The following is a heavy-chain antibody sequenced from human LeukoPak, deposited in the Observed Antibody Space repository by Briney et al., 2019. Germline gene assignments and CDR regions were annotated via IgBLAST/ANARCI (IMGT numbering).Heavy chain of an antibody. V-gene: IGHV3-74*01. CDR2: INSDGSST. Sequence: GGSLRLSCAASGFTFNSYWMHWVRQAPGKGLAWVSRINSDGSSTNYADSVKGRVTISRDNAKNTLYLQMNSLRAEDTAVYYCARAVAGRLDYWGRGTLVTVSS. CDR3: ARAVAGRLDY. D-gene: IGHD6-19*01. J-gene: IGHJ4*02. CDR1: GFTFNSYW.